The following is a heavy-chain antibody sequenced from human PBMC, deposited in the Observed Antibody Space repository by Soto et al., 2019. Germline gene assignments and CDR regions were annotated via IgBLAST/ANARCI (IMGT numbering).Heavy chain of an antibody. V-gene: IGHV3-23*01. J-gene: IGHJ4*02. Sequence: EVHLLESGGGLVQPGGSLRLSCAASGFTFSSYAVIWARQTPGKGLEWVATISASGAYTYYADSVKGRFTISRDNSKNTLYLHMRGLRAGDTATYYCAKEVTAARPYYFDSWGQGTLVTVSS. CDR3: AKEVTAARPYYFDS. D-gene: IGHD6-6*01. CDR2: ISASGAYT. CDR1: GFTFSSYA.